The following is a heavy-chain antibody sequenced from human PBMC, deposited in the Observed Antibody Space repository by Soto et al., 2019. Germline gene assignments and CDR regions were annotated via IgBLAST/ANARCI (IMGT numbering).Heavy chain of an antibody. J-gene: IGHJ4*02. Sequence: VSLRLSCVGSGFDVTTNCMRGVRQAPGKGLECVLIVCTGGATHYADSVEGRFTISRDRSKNTVLLQMNNVRAEDTAVYYCVRDKRTISGIFPGYWGQGTQVTVSS. CDR1: GFDVTTNC. V-gene: IGHV3-53*01. D-gene: IGHD1-1*01. CDR3: VRDKRTISGIFPGY. CDR2: VCTGGAT.